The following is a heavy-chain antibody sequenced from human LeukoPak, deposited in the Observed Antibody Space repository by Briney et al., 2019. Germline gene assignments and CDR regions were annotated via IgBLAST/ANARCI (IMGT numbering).Heavy chain of an antibody. CDR2: IIPIFGTA. J-gene: IGHJ5*02. V-gene: IGHV1-69*05. Sequence: SVKVSCKPSGGTFSIYAISWVRQAPGQGLEWMGGIIPIFGTANYAHKFQGRVTITTDESTSTAYMELSSLRSEGTAVYYCARDRGGSSWYNWFDPWGKGALVTVS. CDR3: ARDRGGSSWYNWFDP. D-gene: IGHD6-13*01. CDR1: GGTFSIYA.